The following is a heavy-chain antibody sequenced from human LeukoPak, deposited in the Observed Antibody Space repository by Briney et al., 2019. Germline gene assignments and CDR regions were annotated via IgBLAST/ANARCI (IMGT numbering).Heavy chain of an antibody. Sequence: DSVKVSCKVSGYTFTSYGISWVRQAPGQGLEWMGWISSYNGDTNYARKLQGRVTMTTDTTTSTAYMELRSLRSDDTAVYYSARGVPYCSGGSSYIDYWGQGTLVTVSS. CDR1: GYTFTSYG. V-gene: IGHV1-18*04. CDR2: ISSYNGDT. J-gene: IGHJ4*02. D-gene: IGHD2-15*01. CDR3: ARGVPYCSGGSSYIDY.